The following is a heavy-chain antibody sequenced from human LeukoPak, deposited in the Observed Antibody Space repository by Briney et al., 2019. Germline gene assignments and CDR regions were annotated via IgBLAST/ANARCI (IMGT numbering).Heavy chain of an antibody. V-gene: IGHV3-48*03. Sequence: GRSLRLSCAASGFTFSSYEMNWVRQAPGKGLEWVSYISSSGSTIYYADSVKGRFTISRDNAKNSLYLQMNSLRAEDTAVYYCARGELYGSGSYISGDYWGQGTLVTVSS. J-gene: IGHJ4*02. D-gene: IGHD3-10*01. CDR1: GFTFSSYE. CDR3: ARGELYGSGSYISGDY. CDR2: ISSSGSTI.